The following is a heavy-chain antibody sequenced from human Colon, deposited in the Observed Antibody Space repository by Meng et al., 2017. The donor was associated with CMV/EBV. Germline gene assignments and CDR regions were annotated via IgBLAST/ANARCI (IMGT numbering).Heavy chain of an antibody. V-gene: IGHV1-69*02. CDR3: ARGGGGTGIDY. J-gene: IGHJ4*02. Sequence: SCKVSGGAFGSFTINWVRQAPGQGLEWRGRITPILGVTNSAQKLQGRVTITADKRTDTAYMELTRLKSEDTGVYYCARGGGGTGIDYWGRGTLVTVSS. CDR1: GGAFGSFT. CDR2: ITPILGVT. D-gene: IGHD3-16*01.